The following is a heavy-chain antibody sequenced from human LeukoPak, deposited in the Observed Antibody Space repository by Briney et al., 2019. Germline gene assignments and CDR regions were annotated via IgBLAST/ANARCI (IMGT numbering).Heavy chain of an antibody. J-gene: IGHJ6*02. CDR1: GFTFSSYS. V-gene: IGHV3-21*01. Sequence: PGGSLRLSCAASGFTFSSYSMNWVRQAPGKGLEWVSSISSSSSYIYYADSVKGRFTISRDNAKNSLYLQMNSLRAEDTAVYYCARDPGVFCSSTSCYGQSGMDVWGQGTTVTASS. D-gene: IGHD2-2*01. CDR2: ISSSSSYI. CDR3: ARDPGVFCSSTSCYGQSGMDV.